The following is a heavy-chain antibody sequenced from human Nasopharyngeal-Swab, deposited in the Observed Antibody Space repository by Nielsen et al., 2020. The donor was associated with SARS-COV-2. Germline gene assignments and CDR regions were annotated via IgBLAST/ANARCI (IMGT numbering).Heavy chain of an antibody. D-gene: IGHD5-18*01. CDR2: ISYDGSNK. J-gene: IGHJ4*02. V-gene: IGHV3-30*04. CDR3: ARDQLGDTAMVTLDY. CDR1: GFTFSSYA. Sequence: GGSLRLSCAASGFTFSSYAMHWVRQAPGKGLEWVAAISYDGSNKYYADSVKGRFTISRDNSKNTLYLQMNSLRAEDTAVYYCARDQLGDTAMVTLDYWGQGTLVTVSS.